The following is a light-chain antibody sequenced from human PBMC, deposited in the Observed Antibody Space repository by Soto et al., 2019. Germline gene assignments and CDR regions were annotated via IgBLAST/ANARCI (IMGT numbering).Light chain of an antibody. V-gene: IGKV3-15*01. CDR2: GAS. Sequence: IVMTQSLATLSVSPGERANLSCRASQSVGTKLAWYQQTPGQAPRLLIYGASNRATGVPARISGSVSGTEFTLTIASLQSEDFAVYYCQQYSSWLWTFGQGTKVEIK. J-gene: IGKJ1*01. CDR3: QQYSSWLWT. CDR1: QSVGTK.